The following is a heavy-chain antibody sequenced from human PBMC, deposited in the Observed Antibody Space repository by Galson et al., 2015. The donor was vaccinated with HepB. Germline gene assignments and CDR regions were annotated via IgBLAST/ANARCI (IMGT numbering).Heavy chain of an antibody. Sequence: SLRLSCAASGFTFSSYAMSWVRQAPGKGLEWVSAISGSGGSTYYADSVKGRFTISRDNSKNTLYLQMNSLRAEDTAVYYCAKDVRTPRRRVAGFDYWGQGTLVTVSS. D-gene: IGHD6-19*01. CDR2: ISGSGGST. CDR3: AKDVRTPRRRVAGFDY. V-gene: IGHV3-23*01. CDR1: GFTFSSYA. J-gene: IGHJ4*02.